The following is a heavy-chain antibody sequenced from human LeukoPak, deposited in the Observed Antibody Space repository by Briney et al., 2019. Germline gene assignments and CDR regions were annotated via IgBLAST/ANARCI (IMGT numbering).Heavy chain of an antibody. V-gene: IGHV4-59*08. J-gene: IGHJ6*02. CDR1: GGSIRSSY. D-gene: IGHD3-10*01. Sequence: PSETLSLTCTVSGGSIRSSYWSWIRQPPGKGLEWIGYIYYTGSTNHNPSLKSRVTISVDTSKNQSSLKLSSVTAADTAVYYCARRTRRPGGYGSGKVYYYYGMDVWGQGTTVTVSS. CDR2: IYYTGST. CDR3: ARRTRRPGGYGSGKVYYYYGMDV.